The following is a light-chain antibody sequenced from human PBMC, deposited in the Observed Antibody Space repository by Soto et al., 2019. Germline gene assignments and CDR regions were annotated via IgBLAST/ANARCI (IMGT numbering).Light chain of an antibody. V-gene: IGLV1-51*02. CDR1: SSNIGNNY. CDR2: ENN. CDR3: GTWDSSLSAHV. Sequence: QSALTQPPSVSAAPGQKVTISCSGSSSNIGNNYVSWYQQLPGTAPKLLIHENNKRPSGIPDRFSGSKSGTSATLGITGLQTGDEADYYCGTWDSSLSAHVFGTGTKVTVL. J-gene: IGLJ1*01.